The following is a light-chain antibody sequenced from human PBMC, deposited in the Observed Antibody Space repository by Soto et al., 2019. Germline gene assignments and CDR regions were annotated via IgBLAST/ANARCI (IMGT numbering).Light chain of an antibody. J-gene: IGKJ4*01. CDR1: QSVKIY. V-gene: IGKV3D-15*01. CDR2: GAS. CDR3: QQYDDWLRLT. Sequence: EIVMTQSPATLSVSPGERATLSCRASQSVKIYLAWYQQKPGQAPRLLIFGASYRATGIPARFSGSGSGTEFNLTISSLQSEDFAVYFCQQYDDWLRLTFGGGTKVEIK.